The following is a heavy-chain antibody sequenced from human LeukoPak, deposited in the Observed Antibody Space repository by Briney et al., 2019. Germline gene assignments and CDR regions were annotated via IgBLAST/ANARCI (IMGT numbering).Heavy chain of an antibody. CDR2: IYHSGST. V-gene: IGHV4-38-2*02. D-gene: IGHD2-21*01. CDR1: GYSISSGYY. J-gene: IGHJ4*02. Sequence: SETLSVTCTVSGYSISSGYYWGWIRQPPGKGLEWIGYIYHSGSTYYNPSLKSRVTISVDRSKNQFSLKLSSVTAADTAVYYCARGVVSDNYFDYWGQGTLVTVSS. CDR3: ARGVVSDNYFDY.